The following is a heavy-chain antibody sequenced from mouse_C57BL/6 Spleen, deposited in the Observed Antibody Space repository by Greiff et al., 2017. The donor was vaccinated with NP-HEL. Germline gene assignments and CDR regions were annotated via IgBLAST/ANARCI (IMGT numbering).Heavy chain of an antibody. J-gene: IGHJ2*01. CDR2: IDPSDSYT. V-gene: IGHV1-50*01. CDR1: GYTFTSYW. CDR3: ARLRQLRFDY. D-gene: IGHD3-2*02. Sequence: QVQLQQPGAELVKPGASVKLSCKASGYTFTSYWMQWVKQRPGQGLEWIGEIDPSDSYTNYNQKFEGKATLTVDTSSSTAYMQLSSLTSEDSAVYYCARLRQLRFDYWGQGTTLTVSS.